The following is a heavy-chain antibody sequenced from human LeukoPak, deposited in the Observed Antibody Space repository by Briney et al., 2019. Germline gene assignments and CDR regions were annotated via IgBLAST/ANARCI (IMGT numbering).Heavy chain of an antibody. V-gene: IGHV4-4*02. J-gene: IGHJ5*02. CDR1: GGSISSSNW. CDR3: ARAPASRYGDLNP. CDR2: IYHSGST. Sequence: SETLSLTCAVSGGSISSSNWWSWVRQPPGKGLEWIGEIYHSGSTNYNPSLKSRVTISVDKSKNQFSLKLSSVTAADTAVYYCARAPASRYGDLNPWGQGTLVTVSS. D-gene: IGHD4-17*01.